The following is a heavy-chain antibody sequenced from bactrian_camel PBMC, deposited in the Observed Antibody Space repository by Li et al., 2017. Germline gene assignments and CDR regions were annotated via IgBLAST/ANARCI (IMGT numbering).Heavy chain of an antibody. CDR2: IDTRSGGT. CDR1: GDATNSPAC. D-gene: IGHD6*01. Sequence: HVQLVESGGGSEQAGGTLRLSCKVSGDATNSPACMAWFRQAPGKEREAVATIDTRSGGTDYAASVKGRFTISRDNAKKTVDLQMNSLKPEDTGVYYCTADPYPVVAGGRTCAGESSRGTQVTVS. V-gene: IGHV3S53*01. J-gene: IGHJ4*01.